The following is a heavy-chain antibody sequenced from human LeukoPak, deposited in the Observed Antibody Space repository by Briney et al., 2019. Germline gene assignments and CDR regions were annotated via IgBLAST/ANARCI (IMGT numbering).Heavy chain of an antibody. CDR3: ARGIVTGTTNWFDP. J-gene: IGHJ5*02. Sequence: SETLSLTCTVSGGSISSYYWSWIRQPAGKGLEWIGRIYISGSTNYNPSLKSRVTMSVDTSKNQFSLKLSSVTAADTAVYYCARGIVTGTTNWFDPWGQGILVTVSS. CDR2: IYISGST. D-gene: IGHD1-20*01. V-gene: IGHV4-4*07. CDR1: GGSISSYY.